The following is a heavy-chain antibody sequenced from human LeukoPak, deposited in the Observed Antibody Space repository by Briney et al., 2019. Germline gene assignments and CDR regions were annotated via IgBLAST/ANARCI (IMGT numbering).Heavy chain of an antibody. V-gene: IGHV3-23*01. CDR3: AKWKYSNSGIDDY. D-gene: IGHD6-6*01. CDR2: ISGSGDNT. CDR1: GFTFSSYA. J-gene: IGHJ4*02. Sequence: GGSLRLSCAASGFTFSSYAMSWVRQVPGKGLEWVSVISGSGDNTYYADSVKGRFTIPRDNSKNMLYLQMNSLRAEDTAVYYCAKWKYSNSGIDDYWGQGTLVTVSS.